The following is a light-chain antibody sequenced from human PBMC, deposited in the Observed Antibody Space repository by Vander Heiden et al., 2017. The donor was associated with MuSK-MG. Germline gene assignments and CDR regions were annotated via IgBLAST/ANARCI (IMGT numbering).Light chain of an antibody. CDR2: AAS. V-gene: IGKV1-39*01. CDR3: QQSDSTPWT. Sequence: QMTQSPSSLSASVRDRVTIACRASQSIGTYSSWYQHKPGKAPKLLIYAASSLESGVPSRFSGSGSGTDFTLSISSLQPEDIATYYCQQSDSTPWTFGQGTKVEI. J-gene: IGKJ1*01. CDR1: QSIGTY.